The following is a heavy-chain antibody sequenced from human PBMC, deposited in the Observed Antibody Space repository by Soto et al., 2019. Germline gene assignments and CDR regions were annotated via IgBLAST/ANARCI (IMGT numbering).Heavy chain of an antibody. J-gene: IGHJ4*02. CDR1: GYTFTSYY. Sequence: ASVKVSCKASGYTFTSYYMHWVRQAPGQGLEWMGIINPSGGSTSYAQKFQGRVTMTRDTSTSTVYMELSSLRSEDTAVYYCARGAMTTVTTMRNDEIFDYWGQGTLVTVSS. D-gene: IGHD4-17*01. V-gene: IGHV1-46*03. CDR3: ARGAMTTVTTMRNDEIFDY. CDR2: INPSGGST.